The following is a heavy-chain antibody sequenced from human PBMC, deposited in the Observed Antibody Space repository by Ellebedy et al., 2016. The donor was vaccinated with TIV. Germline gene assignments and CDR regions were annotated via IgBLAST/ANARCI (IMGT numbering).Heavy chain of an antibody. CDR1: GGSISSYY. D-gene: IGHD6-13*01. V-gene: IGHV4-59*01. Sequence: SETLSLTCTVSGGSISSYYWSWIRQPPGKGLEWIGYIYYSGSTNYNPSLKSRVTISVDTSKDQFSLKLSSVTAADTAVYYCARDLVAAAGTSYYYYGMDVWGQGTTVTVSS. CDR3: ARDLVAAAGTSYYYYGMDV. CDR2: IYYSGST. J-gene: IGHJ6*02.